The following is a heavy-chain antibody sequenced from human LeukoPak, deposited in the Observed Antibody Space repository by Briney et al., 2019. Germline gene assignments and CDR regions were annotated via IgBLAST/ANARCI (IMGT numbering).Heavy chain of an antibody. D-gene: IGHD2-2*01. CDR2: FHHSRIT. CDR1: GSSITSVYY. CDR3: ARPLYCSSTSCSDAFDI. Sequence: SETLSLTCAVSGSSITSVYYWGWIRQPPGKGLEWIGSFHHSRITYYRPSLKGRVTISVDTSKNQFSLKMRSVTAADTAIYYCARPLYCSSTSCSDAFDIWGQGSLVTVSS. V-gene: IGHV4-38-2*01. J-gene: IGHJ3*02.